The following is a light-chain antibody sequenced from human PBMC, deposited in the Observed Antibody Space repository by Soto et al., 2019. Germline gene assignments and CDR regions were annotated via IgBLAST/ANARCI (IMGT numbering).Light chain of an antibody. J-gene: IGLJ1*01. V-gene: IGLV1-47*02. CDR3: EACDGSLCGRFV. CDR2: NNN. Sequence: QSVLTQPPSVSGTPGQRVTMSCSGSSSNIGSNSVYWYQQLPGTAPKLLIYNNNQRPAGVPDRCTGSKSGTSGSLAISGLRSEDEAAYFGEACDGSLCGRFVVGTGTKVTVL. CDR1: SSNIGSNS.